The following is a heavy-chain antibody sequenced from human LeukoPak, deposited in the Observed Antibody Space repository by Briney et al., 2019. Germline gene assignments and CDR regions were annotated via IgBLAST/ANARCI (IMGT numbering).Heavy chain of an antibody. CDR3: ARGITGYSSGWRFDP. Sequence: ASVKVSCKASGYSFTSNDINWVRQAPGQGLEWMGWMNPNSGNTGYAQNFQGRVTMTRNTSISTAYMELSSLRSEDTAVYYCARGITGYSSGWRFDPWGQGTLVTVSS. V-gene: IGHV1-8*01. J-gene: IGHJ5*02. CDR1: GYSFTSND. D-gene: IGHD6-19*01. CDR2: MNPNSGNT.